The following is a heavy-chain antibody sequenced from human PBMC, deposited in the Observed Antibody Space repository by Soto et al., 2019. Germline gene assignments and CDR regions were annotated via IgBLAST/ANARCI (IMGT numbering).Heavy chain of an antibody. CDR1: GGSLTSYY. V-gene: IGHV4-59*12. CDR3: ARGRKQASYYYDSSTDY. CDR2: VYYTGIA. Sequence: PSETLSLTCTVSGGSLTSYYWSWIRQPPGKGLEWIGFVYYTGIARYNPSLKSRVTISVDTSKNQFSLKLSSVTAADTAVYYCARGRKQASYYYDSSTDYWGQGTLVTVSS. D-gene: IGHD3-22*01. J-gene: IGHJ4*02.